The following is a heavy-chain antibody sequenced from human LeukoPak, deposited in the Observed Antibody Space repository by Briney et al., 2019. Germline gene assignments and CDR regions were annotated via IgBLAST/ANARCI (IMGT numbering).Heavy chain of an antibody. Sequence: SETLSLTCTVCGGSIMSSDYHWGWVRQPPGKGLEWIGTISYSGNTDYNPSLRSRVTISVDTSNNQFSLRLGSVTAADTAVYHCARHCCSGPAKRVFDIWGQGTMVTVSS. CDR1: GGSIMSSDYH. CDR3: ARHCCSGPAKRVFDI. J-gene: IGHJ3*02. D-gene: IGHD2-15*01. V-gene: IGHV4-39*01. CDR2: ISYSGNT.